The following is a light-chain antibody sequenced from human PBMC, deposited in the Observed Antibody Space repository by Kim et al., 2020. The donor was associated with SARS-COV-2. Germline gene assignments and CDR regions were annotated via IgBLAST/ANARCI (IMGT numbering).Light chain of an antibody. V-gene: IGKV1-5*03. CDR2: QAS. J-gene: IGKJ5*01. CDR1: QSISNW. Sequence: DIQTTQSPSTLSASVGDRVTITCRASQSISNWLAWYQQKPGKAPNLLIYQASSLKSGVPSRFSGSGSGTEFTLTISSLQPDDFATYYCQHYNSYSSITFGQGTRMEIK. CDR3: QHYNSYSSIT.